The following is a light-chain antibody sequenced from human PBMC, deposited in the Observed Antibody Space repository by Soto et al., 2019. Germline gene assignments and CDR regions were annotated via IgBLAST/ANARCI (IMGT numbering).Light chain of an antibody. V-gene: IGKV2-28*01. CDR1: RSVLHSNGYHY. CDR3: MQTIETPHT. CDR2: FAS. J-gene: IGKJ4*01. Sequence: VMTQSPLSLPVTPGEQASISCWSSRSVLHSNGYHYLDWYLQKPGQATQLLIHFASTRASGVPDRFSGSGSGTYFTLKITRVEAEDVGIYYCMQTIETPHTFGGGTKVEIK.